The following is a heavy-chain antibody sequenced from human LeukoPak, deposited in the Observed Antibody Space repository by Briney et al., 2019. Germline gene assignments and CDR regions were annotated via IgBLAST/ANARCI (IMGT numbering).Heavy chain of an antibody. D-gene: IGHD6-13*01. Sequence: ASVKVSCKASGYTFTSYDINWVRQAPGQGLEWMGWMNPNSGNTGYAQKFQGRVTITRNTSISTAYMELSSLRSEDTAVYYCARSGYSSSWYTFDYWGQGTLVTVSS. CDR1: GYTFTSYD. CDR3: ARSGYSSSWYTFDY. J-gene: IGHJ4*02. V-gene: IGHV1-8*03. CDR2: MNPNSGNT.